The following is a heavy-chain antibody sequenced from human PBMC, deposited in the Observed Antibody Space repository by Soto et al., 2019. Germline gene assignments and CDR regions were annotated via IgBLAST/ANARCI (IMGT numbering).Heavy chain of an antibody. CDR2: IIPIFGTA. V-gene: IGHV1-69*13. CDR3: ARDDYDSSGYYRTKYHY. D-gene: IGHD3-22*01. J-gene: IGHJ4*02. CDR1: GGTFSSYA. Sequence: AASVKVSCKASGGTFSSYAISWVRQAPGQGLEWMGGIIPIFGTANYAQKFQGRVTITADESTSTAYMELSSLRSEDTAVYYCARDDYDSSGYYRTKYHYWGQGTLVTVSS.